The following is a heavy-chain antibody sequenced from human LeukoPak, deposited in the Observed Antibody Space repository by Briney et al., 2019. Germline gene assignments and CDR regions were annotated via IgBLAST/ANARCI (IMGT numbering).Heavy chain of an antibody. J-gene: IGHJ6*02. CDR1: GYTFTCYY. Sequence: ASVKVTCKASGYTFTCYYMHWVRQAPGQGLEWMGWINPNSGGTNYAQKFQGRVTMTRDTSISTTYMELSRLRSDDTAVYYCARVAEPWTADYYYYGMDVWGQGTTVTVSS. D-gene: IGHD1-26*01. V-gene: IGHV1-2*02. CDR2: INPNSGGT. CDR3: ARVAEPWTADYYYYGMDV.